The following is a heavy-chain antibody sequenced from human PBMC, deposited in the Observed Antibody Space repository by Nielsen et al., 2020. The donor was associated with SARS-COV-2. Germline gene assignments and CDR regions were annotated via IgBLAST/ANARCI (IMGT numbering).Heavy chain of an antibody. V-gene: IGHV3-11*04. CDR3: ASSGWLDY. CDR2: ITNTGAE. Sequence: SCAASGFTFSDHYMTWIRQTPGKGLEWISYITNTGAEYYADSVKGRFTISRDNAQSSLYLLMNNLRAEDTAVYYCASSGWLDYWGQGTRVTVSS. D-gene: IGHD6-19*01. CDR1: GFTFSDHY. J-gene: IGHJ4*02.